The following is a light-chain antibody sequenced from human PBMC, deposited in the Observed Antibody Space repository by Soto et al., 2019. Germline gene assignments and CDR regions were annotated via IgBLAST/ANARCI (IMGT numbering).Light chain of an antibody. V-gene: IGLV3-1*01. CDR1: KLGDKY. Sequence: SYELTQPPSVSVSPGQTASITCSGDKLGDKYACWYQQKPGQSPVLAIYQDNKRPSGIPERFSGSNSGNTATLTISGTQAMDEADYYCQAWDSDTALYVFGTGTQLTVL. CDR2: QDN. CDR3: QAWDSDTALYV. J-gene: IGLJ1*01.